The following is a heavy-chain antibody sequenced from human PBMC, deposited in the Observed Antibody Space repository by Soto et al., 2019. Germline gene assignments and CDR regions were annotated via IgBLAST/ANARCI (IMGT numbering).Heavy chain of an antibody. CDR3: ARANAGYYGRDV. Sequence: SETLSLTCSVSCGSISSGGYFWNWFRQTPGKGLGWIGYSYHSGSTYYNPPLKSRVIISVGRSNNQYSLKRTSATAADTPVYYCARANAGYYGRDVWGQGTTITVSS. V-gene: IGHV4-30-2*01. CDR2: SYHSGST. D-gene: IGHD1-1*01. CDR1: CGSISSGGYF. J-gene: IGHJ6*02.